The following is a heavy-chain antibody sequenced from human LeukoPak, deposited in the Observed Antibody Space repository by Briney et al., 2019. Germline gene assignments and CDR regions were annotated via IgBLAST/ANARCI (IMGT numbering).Heavy chain of an antibody. CDR2: IWYDGSNK. CDR1: GFTFSSYG. Sequence: PGRSLGLSCAASGFTFSSYGMHWVRQAPGKGLGWVVVIWYDGSNKYYAGSVKGRFTISRDNSKNALYLQMNSLRAEDTAVYYCASYDFWSGYLVDDAFDIWGQGTMVTVSS. V-gene: IGHV3-33*01. CDR3: ASYDFWSGYLVDDAFDI. D-gene: IGHD3-3*01. J-gene: IGHJ3*02.